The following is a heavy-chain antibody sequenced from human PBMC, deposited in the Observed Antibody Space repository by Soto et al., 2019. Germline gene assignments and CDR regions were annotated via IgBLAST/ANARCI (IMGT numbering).Heavy chain of an antibody. J-gene: IGHJ4*02. Sequence: EVQLVESGGGLVQPGGSLRLSCAASGFTVSSNYMSWVRQAPGKGLEWVSVIYSGGSTYYADSVKGRFTISRDNSKNTLYLQMNSLRAEDTAVQYCARDNGDYEFDYWGQGTLVTVSS. CDR2: IYSGGST. D-gene: IGHD4-17*01. V-gene: IGHV3-66*01. CDR1: GFTVSSNY. CDR3: ARDNGDYEFDY.